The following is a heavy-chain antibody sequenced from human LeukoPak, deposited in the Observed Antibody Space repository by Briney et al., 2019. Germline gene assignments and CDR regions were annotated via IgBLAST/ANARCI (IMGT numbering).Heavy chain of an antibody. J-gene: IGHJ3*02. CDR1: GNTFTGYY. V-gene: IGHV1-2*02. D-gene: IGHD1-1*01. CDR2: INPNSGGT. Sequence: ASVKVSCEASGNTFTGYYIHWVRQAPGQGLEWMGWINPNSGGTNYAQKFQGRVTMTRDTSISTAYMELSRLRSDDTAVYYCARDRGVHDAFDIWGQGTMVTVSS. CDR3: ARDRGVHDAFDI.